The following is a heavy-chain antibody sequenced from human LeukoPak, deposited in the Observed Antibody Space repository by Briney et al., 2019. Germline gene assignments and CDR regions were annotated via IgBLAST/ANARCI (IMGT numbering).Heavy chain of an antibody. Sequence: PGRSLRLSCAASGFTLSSYGMHWVRQAPGKGLEWVAVISYDGSNKYYADSVKGRFTISRDNSKNTLYLQMNSLRAEDTAVYYCAKDSTYYGMDVWGKRTTVTVSS. CDR3: AKDSTYYGMDV. V-gene: IGHV3-30*18. CDR2: ISYDGSNK. J-gene: IGHJ6*04. CDR1: GFTLSSYG.